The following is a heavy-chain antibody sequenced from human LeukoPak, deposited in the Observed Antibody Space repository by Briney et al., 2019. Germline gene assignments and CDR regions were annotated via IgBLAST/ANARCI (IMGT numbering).Heavy chain of an antibody. CDR2: IYYSGST. Sequence: PSETLSLTCSVSDGSISSYFWSWIRQPPGKGLEWIGYIYYSGSTNYNPSLKSRVTISVDTSKNQFSLKLSSVTAADTAVYYCAREGGYSYAKFFDYWGQGTLVTVSS. CDR3: AREGGYSYAKFFDY. J-gene: IGHJ4*02. CDR1: DGSISSYF. D-gene: IGHD5-18*01. V-gene: IGHV4-59*01.